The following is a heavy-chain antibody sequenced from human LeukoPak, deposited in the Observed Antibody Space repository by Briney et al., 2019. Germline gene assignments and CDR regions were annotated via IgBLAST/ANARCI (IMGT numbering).Heavy chain of an antibody. Sequence: SETLSLTCAVYGGSFSGYYWSWIRQPPGKGLEWIGYIYYSGSTNYNPSLKSRVTISVDTSKNQFSLKLSSVTAADTAVYYCARAVVTPRWWFDPWGQGTLVTVSS. D-gene: IGHD3-22*01. CDR1: GGSFSGYY. CDR2: IYYSGST. J-gene: IGHJ5*02. V-gene: IGHV4-59*01. CDR3: ARAVVTPRWWFDP.